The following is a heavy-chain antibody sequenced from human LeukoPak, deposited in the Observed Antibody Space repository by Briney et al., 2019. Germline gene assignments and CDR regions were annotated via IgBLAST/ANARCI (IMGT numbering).Heavy chain of an antibody. V-gene: IGHV3-48*04. CDR3: ARDGYYYDSSGYYSPPLDY. D-gene: IGHD3-22*01. CDR2: ISSSSSTI. CDR1: GFTFSSYS. Sequence: PGGSLRLSCAASGFTFSSYSMNWVRQAPGKGLEWVSYISSSSSTIYYADSVKGRFTISRDNAKNSLYLQMNSLRAEDTAVYYCARDGYYYDSSGYYSPPLDYWGQGTLVTVSS. J-gene: IGHJ4*02.